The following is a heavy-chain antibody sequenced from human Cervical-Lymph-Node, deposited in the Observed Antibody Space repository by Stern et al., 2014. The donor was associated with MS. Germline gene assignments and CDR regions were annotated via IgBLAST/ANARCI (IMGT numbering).Heavy chain of an antibody. CDR2: SIPIFGTA. J-gene: IGHJ6*02. D-gene: IGHD1-26*01. CDR1: GGTVSSYD. V-gene: IGHV1-69*01. Sequence: QVQLVQPGAEVKKPGSSGKVSWKASGGTVSSYDISWVRQAPGQGLEWMGGSIPIFGTANYAQKFQGRVTITADESTSTAYMELSSLRSEDTAVYYCARGELKEGLVRGMDVWGQGTTVTVSS. CDR3: ARGELKEGLVRGMDV.